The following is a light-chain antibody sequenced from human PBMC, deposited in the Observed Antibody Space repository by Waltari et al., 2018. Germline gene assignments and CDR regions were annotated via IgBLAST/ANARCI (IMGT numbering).Light chain of an antibody. V-gene: IGKV1-6*01. CDR2: AAS. CDR3: QHYYDYPLT. Sequence: IQMTQSPSALSASLGDRVTISCRASQNIYSNLAWYQQRPGKAPKLLISAASSLQSGIPSRFSGSGSGTDFTLTINSLQPEDSATYYCQHYYDYPLTFGGGTKVEFE. CDR1: QNIYSN. J-gene: IGKJ4*01.